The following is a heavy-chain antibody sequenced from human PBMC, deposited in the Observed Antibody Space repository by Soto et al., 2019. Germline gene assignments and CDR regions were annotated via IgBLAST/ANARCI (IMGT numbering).Heavy chain of an antibody. Sequence: EVQLVESGGGLVKRGGSLRLSCAASGFIFTSYTMNWVRRAPGKGLEWVSSISSSSTNIHYADSVKGRFTISRDNAKKSLYLQMNSLRAEDTAVYYCARGPLYYFDYWGQGTLVTVSS. V-gene: IGHV3-21*02. CDR1: GFIFTSYT. J-gene: IGHJ4*02. CDR2: ISSSSTNI. CDR3: ARGPLYYFDY.